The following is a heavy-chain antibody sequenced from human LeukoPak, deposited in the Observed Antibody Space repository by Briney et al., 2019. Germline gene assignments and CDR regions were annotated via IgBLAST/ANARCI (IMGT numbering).Heavy chain of an antibody. Sequence: PGGSLRLSCTGSQLIFSKYGLNWVRQSPGKGLEWISSITRSGSNIDYADSVRGRFTISRDNAKNSLFLHMNSLRVEDTAVYYCAKDFGYSCDYWGQGTLVTVSS. D-gene: IGHD5-18*01. J-gene: IGHJ4*02. CDR1: QLIFSKYG. V-gene: IGHV3-48*04. CDR2: ITRSGSNI. CDR3: AKDFGYSCDY.